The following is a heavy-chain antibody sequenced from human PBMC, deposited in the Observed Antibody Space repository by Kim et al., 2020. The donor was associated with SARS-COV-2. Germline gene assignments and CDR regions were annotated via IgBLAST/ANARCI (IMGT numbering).Heavy chain of an antibody. J-gene: IGHJ4*02. CDR2: IYYNGIT. D-gene: IGHD3-10*01. CDR3: ARWTYTPGSRPIDF. V-gene: IGHV4-61*01. Sequence: SETLSLTCTLSGGSVNSSSHYWSWIRQPPGKGLEWIGYIYYNGITNYNPSLKSRVTISLDTSKNQFSLRLNSVTAADTAVYYCARWTYTPGSRPIDFRGQGTLVSVSS. CDR1: GGSVNSSSHY.